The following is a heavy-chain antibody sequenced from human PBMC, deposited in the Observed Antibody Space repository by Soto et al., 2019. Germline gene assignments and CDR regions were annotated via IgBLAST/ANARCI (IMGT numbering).Heavy chain of an antibody. Sequence: VGSLRLSCAASGFTFSSYAMSWVRQAPGKGLEWVSGISGSGGGTYYADSVKGRFTISRDNSRHTLHLQMNSLRAEDTAIYYCAKHYDTNGYYCNYWGRGTLVTVSS. V-gene: IGHV3-23*01. CDR1: GFTFSSYA. CDR3: AKHYDTNGYYCNY. J-gene: IGHJ4*02. D-gene: IGHD3-22*01. CDR2: ISGSGGGT.